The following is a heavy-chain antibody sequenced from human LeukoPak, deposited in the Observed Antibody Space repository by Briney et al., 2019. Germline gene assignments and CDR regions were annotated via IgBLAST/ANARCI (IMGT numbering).Heavy chain of an antibody. D-gene: IGHD3-22*01. CDR1: GGSFSGYY. CDR2: INHSGST. J-gene: IGHJ4*02. CDR3: ARCYYYDSSGYYGWAPDY. Sequence: SETLSLTCAVYGGSFSGYYWSWIRQPPGKGLEWIGEINHSGSTNYNPSLKSRVTISVDTSKNQFSLKLSSVTAADTAVYYCARCYYYDSSGYYGWAPDYWGQGTLVTVSS. V-gene: IGHV4-34*01.